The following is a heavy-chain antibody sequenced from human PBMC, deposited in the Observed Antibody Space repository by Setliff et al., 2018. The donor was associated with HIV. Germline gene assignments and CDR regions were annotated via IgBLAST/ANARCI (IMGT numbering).Heavy chain of an antibody. Sequence: GGSLRLSCAASGFTFDDYGMSWVRQAPGKGLEWVSGISWNSGSIGYADSVKGRFTISRDNAKNSLYLQMNSLRAEDTAVYYCARKLLTRPNYYGMDVWGQGTTVTVSS. D-gene: IGHD2-15*01. CDR2: ISWNSGSI. CDR3: ARKLLTRPNYYGMDV. V-gene: IGHV3-20*04. CDR1: GFTFDDYG. J-gene: IGHJ6*02.